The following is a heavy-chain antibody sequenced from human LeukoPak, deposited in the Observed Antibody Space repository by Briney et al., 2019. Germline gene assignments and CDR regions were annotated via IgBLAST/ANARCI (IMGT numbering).Heavy chain of an antibody. J-gene: IGHJ6*02. V-gene: IGHV3-23*01. D-gene: IGHD2-2*01. CDR1: GFTFYSYA. Sequence: GGSLRPSCAASGFTFYSYAMSWVRQAPGKGLEWVSGISSSGGSTYYADSVKGRFTISRDNSKNTLYLQMNSLRAEDTAVYFCANPPLPAVIGYYYYNVDVWGQGTTVTVSS. CDR3: ANPPLPAVIGYYYYNVDV. CDR2: ISSSGGST.